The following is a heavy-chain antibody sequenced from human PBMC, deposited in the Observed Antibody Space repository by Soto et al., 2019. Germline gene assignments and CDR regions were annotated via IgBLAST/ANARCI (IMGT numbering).Heavy chain of an antibody. CDR2: ISPNSGRT. CDR1: GYTFTEYY. CDR3: ARRLGAAGDYFYGLDV. J-gene: IGHJ6*02. V-gene: IGHV1-2*04. D-gene: IGHD6-25*01. Sequence: QEQLVQSGAEVKKPGASVKVSCKASGYTFTEYYIHWVRQVPGRGLEWMGWISPNSGRTKSAQKFQAWVTMTADTSIATVYMELNGLKSADTALYFCARRLGAAGDYFYGLDVWGQGTAVIVSS.